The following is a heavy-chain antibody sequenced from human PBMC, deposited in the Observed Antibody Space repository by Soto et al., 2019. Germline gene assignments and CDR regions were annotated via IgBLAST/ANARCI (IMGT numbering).Heavy chain of an antibody. Sequence: SETLSLTCTVSGGSISSGGYYWSWIRQHPGEGLEWIGYIYYSGSTYYNPSLKSRVTISVDTSKNQFSLKLSSVTAADTAVYYCARGGLVYKNAFDIWGQGTMVTVSS. CDR2: IYYSGST. D-gene: IGHD1-20*01. J-gene: IGHJ3*02. V-gene: IGHV4-31*02. CDR3: ARGGLVYKNAFDI. CDR1: GGSISSGGYY.